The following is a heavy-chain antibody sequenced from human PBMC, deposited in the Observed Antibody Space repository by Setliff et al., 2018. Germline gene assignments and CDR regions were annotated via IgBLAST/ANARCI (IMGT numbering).Heavy chain of an antibody. D-gene: IGHD6-6*01. CDR1: GGSISSSSYY. CDR3: ARVSQLVVLSLYYYYGMDV. Sequence: TLSLTCTVSGGSISSSSYYWGWIRQPPGKGLEWIGSIYYSGSTYYNPSLKSRVTISVDTSKNQFSLKLSSVTAADTAVYYCARVSQLVVLSLYYYYGMDVWGQGTTVTVSS. CDR2: IYYSGST. J-gene: IGHJ6*02. V-gene: IGHV4-39*07.